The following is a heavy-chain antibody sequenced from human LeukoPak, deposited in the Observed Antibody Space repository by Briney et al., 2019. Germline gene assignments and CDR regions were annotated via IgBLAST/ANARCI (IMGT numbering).Heavy chain of an antibody. J-gene: IGHJ5*02. D-gene: IGHD1-1*01. CDR1: GGTFSSYA. Sequence: VASVKVSCKASGGTFSSYAISWVRQAPGQGLEWMGGIIPIFGTANYAQKLQGRVTMTTDTSTSTAYMEPRSLRSDDTAVYYCARLERRSWFDPWGQGTLVTVSS. CDR2: IIPIFGTA. V-gene: IGHV1-69*05. CDR3: ARLERRSWFDP.